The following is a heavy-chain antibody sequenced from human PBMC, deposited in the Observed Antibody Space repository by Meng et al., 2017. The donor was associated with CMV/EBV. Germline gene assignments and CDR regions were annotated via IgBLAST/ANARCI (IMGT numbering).Heavy chain of an antibody. V-gene: IGHV4-61*01. J-gene: IGHJ6*02. Sequence: SETLSLTCTVSGGSVSSGSYYWSWIRQPPGKGLEWIGYIYYSGSTNYNPSLKSRVTISVDTSKNQFSLKLSSVTAADTAVYYCAREGVGCSSTSCFPSSGMDVWGQGTTVTVSS. CDR2: IYYSGST. CDR3: AREGVGCSSTSCFPSSGMDV. D-gene: IGHD2-2*01. CDR1: GGSVSSGSYY.